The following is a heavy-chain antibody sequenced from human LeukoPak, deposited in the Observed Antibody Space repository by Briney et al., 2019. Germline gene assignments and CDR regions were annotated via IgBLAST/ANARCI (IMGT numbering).Heavy chain of an antibody. V-gene: IGHV3-23*01. CDR2: IKGDGIST. CDR1: GFTFGDDG. CDR3: AKDSYYDSSGYYDY. Sequence: GGSLRLSCTASGFTFGDDGMSWVRHAPGQGLVWVSRIKGDGISTNYADSVKGRFTISRDNSKYTLYLQMNSQRAEDTAVYYCAKDSYYDSSGYYDYWGQGTLVTVSS. D-gene: IGHD3-22*01. J-gene: IGHJ4*02.